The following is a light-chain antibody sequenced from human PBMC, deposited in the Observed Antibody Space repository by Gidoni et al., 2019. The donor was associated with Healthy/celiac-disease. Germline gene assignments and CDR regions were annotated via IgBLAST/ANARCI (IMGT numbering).Light chain of an antibody. Sequence: QAALPPPASVSGSPRQASTISCTGTSSDVGGYNYVSWYHQHPGKAPKLMIYEVSNRPSGVSNRFSGSRSGNTASLTISGLQAEDEADYYCSSYTSSSTPYVFGTGTKVTVL. CDR3: SSYTSSSTPYV. V-gene: IGLV2-14*01. CDR1: SSDVGGYNY. CDR2: EVS. J-gene: IGLJ1*01.